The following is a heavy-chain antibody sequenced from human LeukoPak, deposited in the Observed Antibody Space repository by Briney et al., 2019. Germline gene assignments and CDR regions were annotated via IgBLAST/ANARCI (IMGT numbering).Heavy chain of an antibody. CDR1: GFTFTIYS. Sequence: RGSLRLSCAASGFTFTIYSTNWVRQAPGRGLEWVSSVSKRCSYIYYADSVKGRSTNFRDNAKNPLYLKMNSLRVDDTAVDYCARDQNYASGNFDYWGQGTLVTVSS. CDR2: VSKRCSYI. J-gene: IGHJ4*02. CDR3: ARDQNYASGNFDY. V-gene: IGHV3-21*01. D-gene: IGHD3-10*01.